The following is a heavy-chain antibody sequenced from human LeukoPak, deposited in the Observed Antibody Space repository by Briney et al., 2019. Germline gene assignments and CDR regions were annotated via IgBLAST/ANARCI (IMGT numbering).Heavy chain of an antibody. CDR2: IYYSGST. CDR3: ARLASGSYGPLTPFDY. D-gene: IGHD1-26*01. V-gene: IGHV4-59*08. J-gene: IGHJ4*02. Sequence: SETLSLTCTVSGGSISSYYWSWIRQPPGKGLEWIGDIYYSGSTNYNPSLKSRVTISVDTFKNQFSLRLSSVTAADTAVYYSARLASGSYGPLTPFDYWGQGTLVTVS. CDR1: GGSISSYY.